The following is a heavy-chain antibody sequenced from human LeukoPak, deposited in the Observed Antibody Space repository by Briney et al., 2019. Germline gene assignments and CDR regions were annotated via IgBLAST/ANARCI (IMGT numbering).Heavy chain of an antibody. Sequence: GGSLRLSCAASGFTFSSYDMHWVRQATGKGLEWVSAIGTAGDTYYPGSVKGRFAISRENAKNSLYLQMNSLRAGDTAVYYCARQGWSDAFDIWGQGTMVTVSS. V-gene: IGHV3-13*01. CDR2: IGTAGDT. J-gene: IGHJ3*02. CDR1: GFTFSSYD. CDR3: ARQGWSDAFDI. D-gene: IGHD2-15*01.